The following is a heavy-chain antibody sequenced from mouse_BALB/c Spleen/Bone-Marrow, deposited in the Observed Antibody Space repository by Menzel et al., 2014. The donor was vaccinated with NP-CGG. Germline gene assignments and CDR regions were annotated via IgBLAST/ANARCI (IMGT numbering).Heavy chain of an antibody. D-gene: IGHD2-2*01. CDR2: ITSGDSYT. J-gene: IGHJ3*01. CDR3: ARQDGYDGTWFAY. CDR1: GFPFSNYD. Sequence: EVMLVESGGGLVKPGGSLKLSCAASGFPFSNYDMSWVRQTPEKRLEWVATITSGDSYTYYPDSVKGRFTISRDNARNTLYLQVSSLRSEDTALYYCARQDGYDGTWFAYWGQGTLVTVSA. V-gene: IGHV5-9*02.